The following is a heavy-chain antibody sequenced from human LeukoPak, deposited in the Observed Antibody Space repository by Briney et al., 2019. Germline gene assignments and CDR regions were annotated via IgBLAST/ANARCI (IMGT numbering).Heavy chain of an antibody. J-gene: IGHJ4*02. CDR1: GFTVSNWA. CDR2: ISYDGSNK. Sequence: GRSLRLSCAASGFTVSNWAMHWDRQAPGKGVEWVAVISYDGSNKYYADSVKGRFTISRDNSKNTLYLQMNSLRAEDTAVYYCAREIQGYYFDYWGQGTLVTVSS. D-gene: IGHD5-18*01. CDR3: AREIQGYYFDY. V-gene: IGHV3-30*14.